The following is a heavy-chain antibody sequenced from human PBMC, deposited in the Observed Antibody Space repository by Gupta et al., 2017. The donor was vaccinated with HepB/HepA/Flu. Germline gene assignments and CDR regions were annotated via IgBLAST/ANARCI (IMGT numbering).Heavy chain of an antibody. V-gene: IGHV4-61*01. CDR3: ARVVPPNTGPGPFDI. CDR1: GGSVSSGSYY. CDR2: IYYSGST. D-gene: IGHD1-26*01. J-gene: IGHJ3*02. Sequence: QVQLQESGPGLVKPSETLSLTCTVSGGSVSSGSYYWSWIRQPPGKGLEWIGYIYYSGSTNYNPSLKSRVTISVDTSKNQFSLKLSSVTAADTAVYYCARVVPPNTGPGPFDIWGQGTMVTVSS.